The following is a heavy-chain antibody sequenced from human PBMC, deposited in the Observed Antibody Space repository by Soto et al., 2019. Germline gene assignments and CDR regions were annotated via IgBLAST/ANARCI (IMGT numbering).Heavy chain of an antibody. CDR1: GYSISSGYY. V-gene: IGHV4-38-2*01. D-gene: IGHD1-1*01. CDR3: ARVLQSYYYYGMDV. J-gene: IGHJ6*02. CDR2: IYHSGST. Sequence: SETLSLTCAVSGYSISSGYYWGWIRQPPGEGLEWIGSIYHSGSTYYNPSLKSRVTISVDTSKNQFSLKLSSVTAADTAVYYCARVLQSYYYYGMDVWGQGTTVTVSS.